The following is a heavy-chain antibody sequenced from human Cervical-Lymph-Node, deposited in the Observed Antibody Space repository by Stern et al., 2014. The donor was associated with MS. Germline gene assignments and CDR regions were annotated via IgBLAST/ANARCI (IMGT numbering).Heavy chain of an antibody. V-gene: IGHV1-3*01. CDR1: GYNFIDHA. CDR2: INGGTGTT. J-gene: IGHJ4*02. D-gene: IGHD4-11*01. Sequence: QVQLMQSGAEVKKPGASMTISCKTSGYNFIDHAIHWVRQAPGQRLEWMGWINGGTGTTKYSQKFQGSVSFTRDKAASAAYMDLSSLSPDDTSVYYCARHPDYSDFLDFWGQGTLVTVSS. CDR3: ARHPDYSDFLDF.